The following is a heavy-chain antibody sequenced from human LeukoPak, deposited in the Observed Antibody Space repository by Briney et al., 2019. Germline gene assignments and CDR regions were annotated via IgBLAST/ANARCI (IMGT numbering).Heavy chain of an antibody. J-gene: IGHJ4*02. CDR2: ISGSGGST. CDR1: GFTFSSYA. Sequence: GGSLRLSCAASGFTFSSYAMSWVRQAPGKGLEWVSAISGSGGSTYYADSVKGRFTISRDNSKNTLDLQMNSLRAEDTAVYYCAKTVRGVIHYFDYWGQGTLVTVSS. CDR3: AKTVRGVIHYFDY. V-gene: IGHV3-23*01. D-gene: IGHD3-10*01.